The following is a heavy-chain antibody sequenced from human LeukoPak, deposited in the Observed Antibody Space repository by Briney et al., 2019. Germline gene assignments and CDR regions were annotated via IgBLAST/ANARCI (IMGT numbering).Heavy chain of an antibody. V-gene: IGHV4-39*07. J-gene: IGHJ3*02. CDR1: GGYISSTSYH. Sequence: SETLSLTCTVSGGYISSTSYHWGWSRQPPGNGLEWIGTIYYSGTTYYNPSLKSRVTISVDRSKNQFSLKLSSVTAADTAVYYCAREAMIAVAFDIWGQGTMVTVSS. CDR3: AREAMIAVAFDI. D-gene: IGHD3-22*01. CDR2: IYYSGTT.